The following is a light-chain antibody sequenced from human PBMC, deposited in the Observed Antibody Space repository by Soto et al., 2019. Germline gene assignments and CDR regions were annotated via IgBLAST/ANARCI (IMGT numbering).Light chain of an antibody. J-gene: IGKJ1*01. CDR1: RTIDNY. V-gene: IGKV1-39*01. CDR2: GSS. Sequence: DIQMTQSPSSLSASLGDRVTITCRASRTIDNYLNWYQQKPGRAPELLVYGSSRLESGVPSRFTGGGSVTHFTLTISRLVPEDFAVYYCQQYGSSGTFGQGTKVDI. CDR3: QQYGSSGT.